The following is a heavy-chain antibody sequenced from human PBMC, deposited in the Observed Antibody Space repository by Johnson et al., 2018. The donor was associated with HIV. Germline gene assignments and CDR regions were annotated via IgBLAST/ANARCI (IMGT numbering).Heavy chain of an antibody. CDR2: ISWDGGST. Sequence: VQLVESGGGVVQPGGSLRLSCAASGFTFDDYAMHWVRQAPGKGREWVSLISWDGGSTYYADSMKGRFTISRDNSKNSLYLQMNSLRPEETALYYCARGASPYYDILTGAGAFDIWGQGSMVTVSS. CDR1: GFTFDDYA. J-gene: IGHJ3*02. D-gene: IGHD3-9*01. V-gene: IGHV3-43D*03. CDR3: ARGASPYYDILTGAGAFDI.